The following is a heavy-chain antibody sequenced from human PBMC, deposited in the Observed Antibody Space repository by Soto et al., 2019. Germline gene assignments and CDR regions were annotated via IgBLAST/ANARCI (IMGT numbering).Heavy chain of an antibody. D-gene: IGHD6-25*01. J-gene: IGHJ2*01. CDR1: GGSISSSSYY. V-gene: IGHV4-39*01. Sequence: QLQLQESGPGLVKPSETLSLTCTVSGGSISSSSYYWGWIRQPPGKGLEWIGSIYYSGSTYYNPSLKSRVALPVDPPKNQFSLTLSSVTAADPAVYYCATVWLIRAAEEVGYFALWGRGTLVTVSS. CDR2: IYYSGST. CDR3: ATVWLIRAAEEVGYFAL.